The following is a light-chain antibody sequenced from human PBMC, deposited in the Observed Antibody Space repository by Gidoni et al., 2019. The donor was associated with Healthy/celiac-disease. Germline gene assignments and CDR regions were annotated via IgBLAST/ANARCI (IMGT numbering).Light chain of an antibody. J-gene: IGKJ1*01. Sequence: DIQITQSPSSLSASVGDRVTITCRASQSISSYLHWYQQKPGKAPKLLIYAASSLQSGVPSRFSGSGSGTDFTLTISSLQPEDFATYYCKQSYSTLWTFGQGTKVEIK. CDR3: KQSYSTLWT. V-gene: IGKV1-39*01. CDR2: AAS. CDR1: QSISSY.